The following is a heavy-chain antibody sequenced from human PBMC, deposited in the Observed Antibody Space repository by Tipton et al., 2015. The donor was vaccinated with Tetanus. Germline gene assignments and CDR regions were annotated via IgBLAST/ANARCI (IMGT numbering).Heavy chain of an antibody. Sequence: SLRLSCSASGFTFSAFSMNWVRQTPGKGLEWVSSISGSSNSKHYAHSMEGRFTISRDNGRNSLYLEMNSLRVGDTAVYFCARARTPGLRGLYAFDIWGQGTMVTVSS. J-gene: IGHJ3*02. D-gene: IGHD1-14*01. CDR2: ISGSSNSK. CDR3: ARARTPGLRGLYAFDI. CDR1: GFTFSAFS. V-gene: IGHV3-21*01.